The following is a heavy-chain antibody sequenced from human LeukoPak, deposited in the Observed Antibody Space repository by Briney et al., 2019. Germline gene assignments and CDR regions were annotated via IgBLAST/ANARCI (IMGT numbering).Heavy chain of an antibody. D-gene: IGHD6-19*01. CDR3: ARSRWLDAFDY. Sequence: GGSLRLSCAASGFTFNSYEMNWVRQAPGKGLEWVSYISDSGSVTHYADSVKGRFTISRDNAKNTLYLQMNSLRADDTAVYYCARSRWLDAFDYWGQGTLVTVSS. J-gene: IGHJ4*02. V-gene: IGHV3-48*03. CDR2: ISDSGSVT. CDR1: GFTFNSYE.